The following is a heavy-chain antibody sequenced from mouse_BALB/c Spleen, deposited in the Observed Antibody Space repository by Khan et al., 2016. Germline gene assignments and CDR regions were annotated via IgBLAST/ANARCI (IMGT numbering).Heavy chain of an antibody. J-gene: IGHJ1*01. Sequence: EVQLQESGPGLAKLSQSLSFTCTVTGYSIISDYAWNWIRQFLGNKLEWMGYISHSGSTSYNPSLKSRISITRDTSKNQFFLQLNSVTTEDTATYYCASKPLAWYFDVWGAGTTVTVSS. D-gene: IGHD1-2*01. CDR2: ISHSGST. CDR3: ASKPLAWYFDV. V-gene: IGHV3-2*02. CDR1: GYSIISDYA.